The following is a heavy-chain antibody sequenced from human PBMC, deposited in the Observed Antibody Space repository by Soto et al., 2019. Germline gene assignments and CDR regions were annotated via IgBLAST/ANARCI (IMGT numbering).Heavy chain of an antibody. CDR3: ARRRLRFLEWLSTDYYYGMDV. CDR2: IYYSGST. J-gene: IGHJ6*02. D-gene: IGHD3-3*01. Sequence: PSETLSLTCTVSGGSISSSSYYWGWIRQPPGKGLEWIGSIYYSGSTYYNPSLKSRVTISVDTSKNQFSLKLSSVTAADTAVYYCARRRLRFLEWLSTDYYYGMDVWGQGTTVT. V-gene: IGHV4-39*01. CDR1: GGSISSSSYY.